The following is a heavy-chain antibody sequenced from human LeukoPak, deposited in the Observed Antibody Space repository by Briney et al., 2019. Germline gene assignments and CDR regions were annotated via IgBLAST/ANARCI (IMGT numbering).Heavy chain of an antibody. V-gene: IGHV4-59*01. J-gene: IGHJ4*02. CDR1: GGSISSYY. CDR3: ARYVWGSYPTFEDY. D-gene: IGHD3-16*02. CDR2: IYYSGST. Sequence: PSETLSLTCTVSGGSISSYYWNWIREPPGKGLEWIVYIYYSGSTNYNTSLKSRLTISVDTSKNQFSLKLSSVTAADTAVYYCARYVWGSYPTFEDYWGQGTLVTVSS.